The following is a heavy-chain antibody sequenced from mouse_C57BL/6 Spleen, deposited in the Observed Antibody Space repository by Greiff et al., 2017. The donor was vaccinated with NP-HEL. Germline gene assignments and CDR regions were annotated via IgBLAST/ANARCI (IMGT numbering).Heavy chain of an antibody. CDR3: ASTAQATYYCAMDY. D-gene: IGHD3-2*02. Sequence: QVQLQQPGAELVKPGASVKLSCKASGYTFTSYWMHWVKQRPGRGLEWIGRIDPNSGGTKYNEKFKSKATLTVDKPSSTAYMQLSSLTSEDSAVYYCASTAQATYYCAMDYWGQGTSVTVSS. J-gene: IGHJ4*01. CDR2: IDPNSGGT. CDR1: GYTFTSYW. V-gene: IGHV1-72*01.